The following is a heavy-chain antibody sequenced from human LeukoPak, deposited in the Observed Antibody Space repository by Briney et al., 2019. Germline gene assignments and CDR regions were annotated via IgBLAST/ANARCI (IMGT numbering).Heavy chain of an antibody. CDR2: IWSDESNK. CDR3: ARAPGSGNEVYYYYCIDV. CDR1: GFTFSRYS. V-gene: IGHV3-30*02. Sequence: GGSPRLSPAASGFTFSRYSMHSVRQAPGKGLGRVAYIWSDESNKYYAESVKGRFTISRDNSKNTLYLQMNSLRAEDTPVYYCARAPGSGNEVYYYYCIDVWGKGTTVTVSS. D-gene: IGHD3-10*01. J-gene: IGHJ6*03.